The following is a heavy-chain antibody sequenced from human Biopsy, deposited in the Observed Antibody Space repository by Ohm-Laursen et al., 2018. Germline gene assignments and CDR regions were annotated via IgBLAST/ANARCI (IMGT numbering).Heavy chain of an antibody. CDR1: GGSMTGYE. V-gene: IGHV4-59*01. CDR2: IYYSGGT. Sequence: TLSLTCSVSGGSMTGYEWSWIRLAPGKGLEWIGYIYYSGGTKYNPSHASRVTFSVDMSKSQFSLKLYSVTAADTAVYYCARVEAGTYDALDIWGQGTLVAVSA. J-gene: IGHJ3*02. CDR3: ARVEAGTYDALDI. D-gene: IGHD1-26*01.